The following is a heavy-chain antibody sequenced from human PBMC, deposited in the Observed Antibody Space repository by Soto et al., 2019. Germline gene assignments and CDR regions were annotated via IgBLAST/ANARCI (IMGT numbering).Heavy chain of an antibody. CDR1: GGSIRSGGYY. D-gene: IGHD5-18*01. CDR3: ARDRLMATAGTARHYFGLDV. V-gene: IGHV4-31*03. CDR2: IYYSGST. Sequence: LSLPCTFSGGSIRSGGYYWSWVRQSPRRGLEWIGNIYYSGSTYYNPSLKSRLTISVDTSKNQFSLNLSSVTAADTAVYYCARDRLMATAGTARHYFGLDVWGQGTTVTVSS. J-gene: IGHJ6*02.